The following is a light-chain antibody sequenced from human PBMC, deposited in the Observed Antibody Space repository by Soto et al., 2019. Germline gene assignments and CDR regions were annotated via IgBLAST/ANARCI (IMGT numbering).Light chain of an antibody. CDR2: DAS. CDR3: QQYNSYWT. J-gene: IGKJ1*01. Sequence: DIQMTQSPSSLSASVGDRVTITCRASQGISSYLNWYQQKPGKAPKLLIYDASSLESGVPSRFSGSGSGTEFTLTISSLRPDDFATYYCQQYNSYWTFGQGTKVDIK. CDR1: QGISSY. V-gene: IGKV1-5*01.